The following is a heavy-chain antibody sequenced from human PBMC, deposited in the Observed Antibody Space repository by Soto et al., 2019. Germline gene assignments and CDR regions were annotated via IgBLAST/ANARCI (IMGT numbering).Heavy chain of an antibody. D-gene: IGHD3-9*01. J-gene: IGHJ6*02. CDR2: IIPIFGTA. CDR3: ARDPPDPYYDILTGYRKDVIQFGYGMDV. V-gene: IGHV1-69*13. Sequence: ASVKVSCKASGGTFSSYAISWVRQAPGQGLEWMGGIIPIFGTANYAQKFQGRVTITADESTSTAYMELSSLRSEDTAVYYCARDPPDPYYDILTGYRKDVIQFGYGMDVWGQGTTVTVSS. CDR1: GGTFSSYA.